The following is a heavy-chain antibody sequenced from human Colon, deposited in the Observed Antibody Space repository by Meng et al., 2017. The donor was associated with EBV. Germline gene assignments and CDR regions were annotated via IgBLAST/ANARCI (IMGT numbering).Heavy chain of an antibody. CDR3: ARGNAYNAPSFDY. CDR1: GRSISSNNW. D-gene: IGHD5-24*01. J-gene: IGHJ4*02. V-gene: IGHV4-4*02. Sequence: QVAQQADVPEPVVTSGTLSLTCTAPGRSISSNNWWSWGRQHPGKGLEWLGEIYHGGNPNYNPSLPSRVTISVDRSNDQFSLSLSSVTAADTAVYYCARGNAYNAPSFDYWGQGTLVTVSS. CDR2: IYHGGNP.